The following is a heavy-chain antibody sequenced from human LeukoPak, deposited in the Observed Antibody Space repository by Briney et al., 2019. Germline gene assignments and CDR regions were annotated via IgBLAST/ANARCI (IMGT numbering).Heavy chain of an antibody. J-gene: IGHJ4*02. D-gene: IGHD5-24*01. CDR3: VRNRGWLQFDN. CDR2: IKYDGIDK. Sequence: GGSLRLSCAASGFIFSTYSMTWVRQAPGKGLEWVAMIKYDGIDKQYLDSVKGRFTISRDNAKNSLYLDMNSLRAEDTAMYYCVRNRGWLQFDNWGQGTLVTVSS. CDR1: GFIFSTYS. V-gene: IGHV3-7*01.